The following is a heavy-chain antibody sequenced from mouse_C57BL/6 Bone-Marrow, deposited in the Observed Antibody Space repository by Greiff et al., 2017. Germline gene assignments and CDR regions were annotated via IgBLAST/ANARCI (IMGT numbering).Heavy chain of an antibody. Sequence: QVQLQQSGAELARPGASVKLSCKASGYTFTSYGISWVKQRTGQGLEWIGEIYPRSGNTYYNEKFKGKDTLTADKSSSTAYMELRSLTSEDSAVYVCARTLYGSRWYFDVWGTGTTVTVSS. J-gene: IGHJ1*03. D-gene: IGHD1-1*01. V-gene: IGHV1-81*01. CDR3: ARTLYGSRWYFDV. CDR1: GYTFTSYG. CDR2: IYPRSGNT.